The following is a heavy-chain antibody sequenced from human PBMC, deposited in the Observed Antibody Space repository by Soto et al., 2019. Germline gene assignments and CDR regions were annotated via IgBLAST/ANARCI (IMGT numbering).Heavy chain of an antibody. CDR3: AKGVSTSWLRDGFDI. D-gene: IGHD2-2*01. CDR1: GISFENYA. Sequence: EVQLVESGGGLVQPGRSLRLSCAGSGISFENYAMHWVRQAPGRGLEWVSGISSNSGSLGYADSVKGRFTISRDNAKKTLYLEMHSLGAEDTALYYCAKGVSTSWLRDGFDIWGQGPMVTASA. J-gene: IGHJ3*02. CDR2: ISSNSGSL. V-gene: IGHV3-9*01.